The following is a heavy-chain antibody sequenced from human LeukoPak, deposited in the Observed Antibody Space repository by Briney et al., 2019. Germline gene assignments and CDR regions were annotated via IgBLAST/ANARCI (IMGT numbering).Heavy chain of an antibody. CDR2: IIPIFGTA. V-gene: IGHV1-69*05. CDR3: ARNPPFFMDV. Sequence: ASVKVSCKASGGTFSSYAISWVRQAPGQGLEWMGRIIPIFGTANYAQKFQGRVTITTDESASTAYMELSSLRSEDTAVYYCARNPPFFMDVWGKGTTVTVSS. CDR1: GGTFSSYA. J-gene: IGHJ6*03.